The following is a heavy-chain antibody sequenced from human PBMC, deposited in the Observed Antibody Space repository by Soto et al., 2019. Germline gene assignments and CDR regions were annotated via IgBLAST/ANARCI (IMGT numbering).Heavy chain of an antibody. J-gene: IGHJ3*02. Sequence: ASVKVSCKASGYTFTSYAMHWVRQAPGQRLEWMGWINAGNGNTKYSQKFQGRVTISRDTSASTADMELSSLRYEDTAVYYCGSDGCGIGGSYLRCAFDIWGQGTMVTVSS. D-gene: IGHD1-26*01. CDR1: GYTFTSYA. CDR3: GSDGCGIGGSYLRCAFDI. CDR2: INAGNGNT. V-gene: IGHV1-3*01.